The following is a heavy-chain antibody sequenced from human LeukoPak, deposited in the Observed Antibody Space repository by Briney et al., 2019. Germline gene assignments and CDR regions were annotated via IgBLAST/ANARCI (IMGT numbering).Heavy chain of an antibody. D-gene: IGHD3-3*01. CDR2: IYYSGST. CDR1: GGSISSGDYY. V-gene: IGHV4-30-4*01. CDR3: AREAVERYYGILEWFAPTDAFDI. J-gene: IGHJ3*02. Sequence: SETLSLTCTVSGGSISSGDYYWSWIRQPPGKGLEWIGYIYYSGSTYYNPSLKSRVTISVDTSKNQFSLKLSSVTAADTAVYYCAREAVERYYGILEWFAPTDAFDIWGQGTMVTVSS.